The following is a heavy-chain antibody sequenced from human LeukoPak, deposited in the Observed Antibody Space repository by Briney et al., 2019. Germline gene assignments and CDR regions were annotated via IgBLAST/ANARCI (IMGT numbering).Heavy chain of an antibody. J-gene: IGHJ4*02. Sequence: PGGSLRLSCAASGVSFDSHGMHWVRQAPGKGLEWVAVIWYDGSNKYYADSMKGRFTISRDNSKNTLYLQMNSLRAEDTAVYYCARARNNYDSSGFSALDYWGQGTLVTVSS. CDR2: IWYDGSNK. D-gene: IGHD3-22*01. CDR3: ARARNNYDSSGFSALDY. CDR1: GVSFDSHG. V-gene: IGHV3-33*01.